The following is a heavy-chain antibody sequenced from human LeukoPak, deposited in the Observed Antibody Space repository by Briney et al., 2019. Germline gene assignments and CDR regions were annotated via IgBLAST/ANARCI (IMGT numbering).Heavy chain of an antibody. CDR3: ASYDDSNWNYGFDP. CDR1: GFTFSSYW. V-gene: IGHV3-74*01. D-gene: IGHD1-7*01. CDR2: INSDGSST. Sequence: PGGSLRLSCAASGFTFSSYWMHWVRQAPGKGLVWVSRINSDGSSTSYADSVKGRFTISRDNAKNTLYLQMNSLRAEDTAVYYCASYDDSNWNYGFDPWGQGTLVTVSS. J-gene: IGHJ5*02.